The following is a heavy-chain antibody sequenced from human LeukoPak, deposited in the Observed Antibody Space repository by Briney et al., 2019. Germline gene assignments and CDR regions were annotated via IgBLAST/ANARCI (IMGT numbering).Heavy chain of an antibody. Sequence: SETRSLTCAVYGGSFSGYYWSWIRQPPGKGLEWIGEINHSGSTNYNPSLKSRVTISVDTSKNQFSLKLSSVTAADTAVYYCARPRRAGTKYDAFDIWGQGTMVTVSS. CDR2: INHSGST. CDR1: GGSFSGYY. D-gene: IGHD6-19*01. V-gene: IGHV4-34*01. J-gene: IGHJ3*02. CDR3: ARPRRAGTKYDAFDI.